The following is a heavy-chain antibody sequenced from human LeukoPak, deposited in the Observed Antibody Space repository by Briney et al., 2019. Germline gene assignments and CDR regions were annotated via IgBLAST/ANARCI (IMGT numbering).Heavy chain of an antibody. CDR2: ITSSGSSI. CDR3: ARGVVGATSEFDY. Sequence: GGSLRLSCAASGFTFSSYEMNWDRQAPGKGLEWVSYITSSGSSIYYADSVKGRFTVSRDNTKNSLYLQMNSLRAEDTAVYYCARGVVGATSEFDYWGQGTLVTVSS. V-gene: IGHV3-48*03. D-gene: IGHD1-26*01. CDR1: GFTFSSYE. J-gene: IGHJ4*02.